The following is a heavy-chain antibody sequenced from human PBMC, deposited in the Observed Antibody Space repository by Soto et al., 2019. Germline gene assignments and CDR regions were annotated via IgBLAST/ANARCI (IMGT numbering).Heavy chain of an antibody. CDR2: AYCRSRWQN. J-gene: IGHJ5*02. V-gene: IGHV6-1*01. CDR1: GHRLPNNGVT. CDR3: ARDPPNFNSVFNS. D-gene: IGHD1-1*01. Sequence: SQSLSLTRALCGHRLPNNGVTWAWSRRSPSRGLEWLGRAYCRSRWQNEYATSVRSRITINPDTSKNQFSLLLTSVTPVDTAVYFSARDPPNFNSVFNSWGKGPRAT.